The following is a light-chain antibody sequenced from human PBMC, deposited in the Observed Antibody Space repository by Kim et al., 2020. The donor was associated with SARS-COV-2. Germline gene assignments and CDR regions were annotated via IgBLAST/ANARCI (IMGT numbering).Light chain of an antibody. CDR3: QKYNCAPRT. CDR1: QAISNY. J-gene: IGKJ1*01. Sequence: DIQMTQSPSSLSAFVGDRVTIACRASQAISNYLAWYQVKPGRVPRLLIYGASTLQSGVPSRFSGGGSGTDFTLTISNLQPEDVATYYCQKYNCAPRTFGQGTKVDIK. CDR2: GAS. V-gene: IGKV1-27*01.